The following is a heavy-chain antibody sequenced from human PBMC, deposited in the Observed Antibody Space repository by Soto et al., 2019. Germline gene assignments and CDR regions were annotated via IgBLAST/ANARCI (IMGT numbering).Heavy chain of an antibody. V-gene: IGHV5-10-1*01. D-gene: IGHD6-6*01. CDR3: ARRDSSSPYDAFDI. Sequence: GESLKISCNGSGYSFTSYWISWVRQMPGKGLEWVGRIDPSDSYTNYSPSFQGHVTISADKSIGTAYLQWSSLKASDTAMYYCARRDSSSPYDAFDIWGQGTMVTVSS. CDR2: IDPSDSYT. J-gene: IGHJ3*02. CDR1: GYSFTSYW.